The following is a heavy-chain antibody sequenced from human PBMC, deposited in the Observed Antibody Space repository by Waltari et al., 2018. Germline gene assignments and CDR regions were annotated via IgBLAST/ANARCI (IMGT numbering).Heavy chain of an antibody. CDR3: ATALRNYYDSSGYYVFYGAFDI. CDR1: GGSVSSGSYY. D-gene: IGHD3-22*01. Sequence: QVQLQESGPGLVKPSETLSLTCTVSGGSVSSGSYYWSWIRQPPGTGLEGIGYIYYSGSTNYNPSLKSRVTISVDTSKNQFSLKLSSVTAADTAVYYCATALRNYYDSSGYYVFYGAFDIWAQGTMVTVSS. J-gene: IGHJ3*02. CDR2: IYYSGST. V-gene: IGHV4-61*01.